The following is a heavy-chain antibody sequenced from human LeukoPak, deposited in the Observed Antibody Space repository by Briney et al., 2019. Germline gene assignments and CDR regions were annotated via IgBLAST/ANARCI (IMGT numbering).Heavy chain of an antibody. CDR3: ARVPSSGYSYGYDDFGMDV. D-gene: IGHD5-18*01. CDR1: GYSISSGYY. Sequence: SSETLSLTCTVSGYSISSGYYWGWIRQPPGKGLEWIGSIYHSGSTYYNPTLKSRVTISVDTSKNQFSLKLSSVTAADTAVYYCARVPSSGYSYGYDDFGMDVWGQGTTVTVSS. J-gene: IGHJ6*02. CDR2: IYHSGST. V-gene: IGHV4-38-2*02.